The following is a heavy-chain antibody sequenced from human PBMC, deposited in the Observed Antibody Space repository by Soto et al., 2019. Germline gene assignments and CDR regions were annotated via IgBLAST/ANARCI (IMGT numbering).Heavy chain of an antibody. CDR3: ARVERGTATTVVDAFDI. CDR2: MSHSGGT. V-gene: IGHV4-61*01. CDR1: GGSVNSGNYY. J-gene: IGHJ3*02. Sequence: SGTLSLTCAVFGGSVNSGNYYWSWIRQPPGKGLEWIGEMSHSGGTHFNPSLKSRVTISVDTSKNQFSLKMSSVTAADTALYYCARVERGTATTVVDAFDIWGPGTMVTVSS. D-gene: IGHD1-1*01.